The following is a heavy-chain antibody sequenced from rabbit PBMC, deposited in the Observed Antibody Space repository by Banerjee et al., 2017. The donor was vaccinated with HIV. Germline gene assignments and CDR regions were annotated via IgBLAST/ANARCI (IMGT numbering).Heavy chain of an antibody. V-gene: IGHV1S40*01. CDR1: GFSFSSNYY. J-gene: IGHJ4*01. Sequence: QSLEESGGDLVKPGASLTLTCTASGFSFSSNYYMCWVRQAPGKGLEWIACVDTGSSGSTYYASWARGRFTISKTSSTTVTLQMTSLTAADTATYFCARDPDAGSSNVYFKSWGPGTLVTVS. D-gene: IGHD8-1*01. CDR2: VDTGSSGST. CDR3: ARDPDAGSSNVYFKS.